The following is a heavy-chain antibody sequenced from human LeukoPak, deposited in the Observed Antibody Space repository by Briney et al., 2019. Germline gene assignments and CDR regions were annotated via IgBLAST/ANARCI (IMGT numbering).Heavy chain of an antibody. J-gene: IGHJ4*02. CDR3: AGGEPYVY. CDR2: IWYDGSNK. Sequence: GMSLRLSCAASGFTFTTYGMHWVRQAPGKGLEWVAIIWYDGSNKYYADSVRGRFTISRDNSKNTLYLQMNSLRVEDTAMYYWAGGEPYVYWGQGTLVTVSS. V-gene: IGHV3-33*01. CDR1: GFTFTTYG. D-gene: IGHD1-14*01.